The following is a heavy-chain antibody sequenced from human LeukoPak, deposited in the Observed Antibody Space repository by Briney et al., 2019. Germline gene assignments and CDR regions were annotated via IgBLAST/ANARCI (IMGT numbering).Heavy chain of an antibody. CDR2: IRYSGST. V-gene: IGHV4-59*01. CDR3: ARGGILAGTNWFDP. CDR1: GGSISNYY. J-gene: IGHJ5*02. Sequence: KTSETLSLTCTVTGGSISNYYWSWIRQPPGKGLEWIGHIRYSGSTNYNPSLKSRVTISVDTSKKQFSLKLSSVTAADTAVYYCARGGILAGTNWFDPWGQGTLVTVSS. D-gene: IGHD1-7*01.